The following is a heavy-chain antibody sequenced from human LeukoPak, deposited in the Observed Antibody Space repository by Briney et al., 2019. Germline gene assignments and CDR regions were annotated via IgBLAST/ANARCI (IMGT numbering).Heavy chain of an antibody. CDR1: GFTFSSYG. J-gene: IGHJ6*02. CDR3: AKSRAPYCSGGSCHGMGV. D-gene: IGHD2-15*01. V-gene: IGHV3-30*18. Sequence: PGRSLRLSCAASGFTFSSYGMHWVRQAPGKGLEWVAVISYDGSNKYYVDSVKGRFTISRDNSKNTLYLQMNSLRAEDTAVYYCAKSRAPYCSGGSCHGMGVWGQGTTVTVSS. CDR2: ISYDGSNK.